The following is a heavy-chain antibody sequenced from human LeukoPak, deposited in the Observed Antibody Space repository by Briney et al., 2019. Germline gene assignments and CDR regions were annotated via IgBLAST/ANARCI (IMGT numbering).Heavy chain of an antibody. Sequence: QAGGSLRLSCAASGFTFDDYGMSWVRQTPGKGLEWVAATSSSDAGTYHADSVRGRFTISRDNSKNTLYLQMNSLRAEDAAVYFCAKAPVTSCRGAYCYPFDSWGQGTLVTVSS. V-gene: IGHV3-23*01. CDR3: AKAPVTSCRGAYCYPFDS. CDR1: GFTFDDYG. D-gene: IGHD2-21*01. CDR2: TSSSDAGT. J-gene: IGHJ4*02.